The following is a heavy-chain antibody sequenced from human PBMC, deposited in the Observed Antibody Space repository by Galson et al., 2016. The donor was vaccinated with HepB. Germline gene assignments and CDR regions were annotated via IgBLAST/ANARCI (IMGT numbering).Heavy chain of an antibody. CDR2: ISTGTTYT. V-gene: IGHV3-11*06. CDR1: GFIFSDYY. CDR3: AREGFPNWYFDF. J-gene: IGHJ2*01. Sequence: SLRLSCAASGFIFSDYYMSWVRQAPGKGLEWVSYISTGTTYTNYADSVKGRFTISRDNAKNSVYLQMNSLRAEDTAVSYCAREGFPNWYFDFWGRGTLVTVSS.